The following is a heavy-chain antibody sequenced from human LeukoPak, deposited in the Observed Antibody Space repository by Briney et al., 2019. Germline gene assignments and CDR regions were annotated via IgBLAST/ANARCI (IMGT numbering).Heavy chain of an antibody. V-gene: IGHV4-59*13. CDR3: ARGRAAAGGWFDP. J-gene: IGHJ5*02. Sequence: PSETLSLTCTVSGGSISSYYWSWIRQPPGKGLEWIGYIYYSGSTNYNPSLKSRVTISVDTSKNQFSLKPSSVTAADTAVYYCARGRAAAGGWFDPWGQGTLVTVSS. CDR1: GGSISSYY. D-gene: IGHD6-13*01. CDR2: IYYSGST.